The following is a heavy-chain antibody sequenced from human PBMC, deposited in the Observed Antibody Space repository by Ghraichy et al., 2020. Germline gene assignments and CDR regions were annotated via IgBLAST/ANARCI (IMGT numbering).Heavy chain of an antibody. J-gene: IGHJ4*02. V-gene: IGHV2-5*02. Sequence: SGPTLVKPTQTLTLTCTFSGFSLSTSGVGVGWIRQPPGKALEWLALIYWDDDKRYSPSLKSRLTITKDTSKNQVVLTMTNMDPVDTATYYCAHGRKYDFWSGYQHIDYFDYWGQGTLVTVSS. CDR2: IYWDDDK. CDR1: GFSLSTSGVG. CDR3: AHGRKYDFWSGYQHIDYFDY. D-gene: IGHD3-3*01.